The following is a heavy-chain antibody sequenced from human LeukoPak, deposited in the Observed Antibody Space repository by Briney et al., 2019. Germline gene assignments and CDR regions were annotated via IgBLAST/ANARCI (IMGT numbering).Heavy chain of an antibody. CDR2: INPNSGGT. V-gene: IGHV1-2*02. Sequence: GASVKVSCKASGYTFTGYYMHWVRQAPGQGLEWMGWINPNSGGTNYAQKFQGRVTMTRDTSISTAYMELSRLRSDDTAVYYCARVREMSGGYGEAFDIWGQGTMVTVSS. D-gene: IGHD1-26*01. J-gene: IGHJ3*02. CDR3: ARVREMSGGYGEAFDI. CDR1: GYTFTGYY.